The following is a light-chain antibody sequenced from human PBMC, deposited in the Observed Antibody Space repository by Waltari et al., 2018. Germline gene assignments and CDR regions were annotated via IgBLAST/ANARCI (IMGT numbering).Light chain of an antibody. J-gene: IGKJ1*01. Sequence: DIVLTQSPDSLAVSLGERATINCKSSQSLFYSSNNKNYLAWFQQKVGQPPKVLIYWASTRESGVPDRFSGSGSGTDFTLTISSLQAEDVAVYYCQQYYNSRRAFGQGTKVEI. CDR2: WAS. CDR3: QQYYNSRRA. CDR1: QSLFYSSNNKNY. V-gene: IGKV4-1*01.